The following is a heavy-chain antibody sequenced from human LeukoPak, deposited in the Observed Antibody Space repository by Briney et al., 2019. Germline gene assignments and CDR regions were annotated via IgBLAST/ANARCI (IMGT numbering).Heavy chain of an antibody. Sequence: GGSLRLSCAASGFTFSSYAMSWVRQAPGKGLEWVSGISGSGGSTYYADSVKGRFTISGDNSKNTLYLQMNSLRAEDTAVYYCAKPPPYYYDSSGSWGQGTLVTVSS. V-gene: IGHV3-23*01. CDR1: GFTFSSYA. J-gene: IGHJ4*02. CDR3: AKPPPYYYDSSGS. D-gene: IGHD3-22*01. CDR2: ISGSGGST.